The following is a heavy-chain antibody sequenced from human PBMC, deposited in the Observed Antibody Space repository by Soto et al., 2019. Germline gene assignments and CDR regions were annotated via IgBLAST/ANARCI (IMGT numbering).Heavy chain of an antibody. V-gene: IGHV4-31*03. CDR1: GASITRDGYY. D-gene: IGHD3-10*01. Sequence: SETLSLTCTVSGASITRDGYYWSWLRQHPGKGLEWIGHIYYSGNTYYDSSLGSRLTISVDTSKNQFSLRLTSVTAADTAVYYCARTVGSGSPDFDYWGQGTLVTVSS. CDR3: ARTVGSGSPDFDY. J-gene: IGHJ4*02. CDR2: IYYSGNT.